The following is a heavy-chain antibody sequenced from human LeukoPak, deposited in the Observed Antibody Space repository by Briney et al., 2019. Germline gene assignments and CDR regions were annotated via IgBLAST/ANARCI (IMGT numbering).Heavy chain of an antibody. CDR3: ARGLTYYYDSSGYEPFDY. D-gene: IGHD3-22*01. CDR1: GFTFDDYG. Sequence: GGSLRLSCAASGFTFDDYGMSWVRQAPGKGLEWVSGINWNGGSTGYADSVKGRFTISRDNAKNSLYLQMNSLRAEDTALYYCARGLTYYYDSSGYEPFDYWGQGTLVTVSS. V-gene: IGHV3-20*04. J-gene: IGHJ4*02. CDR2: INWNGGST.